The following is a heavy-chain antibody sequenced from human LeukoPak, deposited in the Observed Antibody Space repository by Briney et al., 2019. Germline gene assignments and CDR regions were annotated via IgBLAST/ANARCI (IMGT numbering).Heavy chain of an antibody. J-gene: IGHJ4*02. V-gene: IGHV3-48*02. CDR3: ARDYQYYFDH. CDR1: GFTFSTYT. Sequence: PGRSLRPSRAASGFTFSTYTISSVRQPPGKWLEWVSYIGPTISYADSVKGRFTISRDNAKNSLYLQMDSLRDEDTAVYYCARDYQYYFDHWGQGPLVTVSS. CDR2: IGPTI.